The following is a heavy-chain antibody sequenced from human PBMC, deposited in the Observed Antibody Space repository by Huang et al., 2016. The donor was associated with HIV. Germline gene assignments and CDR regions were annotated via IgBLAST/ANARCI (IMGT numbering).Heavy chain of an antibody. D-gene: IGHD2-2*02. CDR3: ARDTDGGRTFDI. Sequence: QVQLQESGPRLVKPSQTLSLTCTVSGGSISSGGSDWSWLRQPPGKGLEWIGYIYYRGSTSYNPSLMSLVTISVDTSKNQFYLNLSSVTAADTAVYYCARDTDGGRTFDIWGQGTMVTVSS. J-gene: IGHJ3*02. V-gene: IGHV4-30-4*08. CDR1: GGSISSGGSD. CDR2: IYYRGST.